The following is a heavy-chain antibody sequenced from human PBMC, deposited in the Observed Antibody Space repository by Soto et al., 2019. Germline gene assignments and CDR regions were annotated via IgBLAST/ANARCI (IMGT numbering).Heavy chain of an antibody. J-gene: IGHJ5*02. Sequence: GGSLRLSCAASGFSFIDYAINWVRQVPGRGLEYVAGIGGRGGNAFYADSMKGRFSISRDNSKNSVYLHMHNLRVDDSAMYYCAKARHSGDFAGSYDSWGQGTLVTVSS. D-gene: IGHD2-21*02. V-gene: IGHV3-23*01. CDR2: IGGRGGNA. CDR3: AKARHSGDFAGSYDS. CDR1: GFSFIDYA.